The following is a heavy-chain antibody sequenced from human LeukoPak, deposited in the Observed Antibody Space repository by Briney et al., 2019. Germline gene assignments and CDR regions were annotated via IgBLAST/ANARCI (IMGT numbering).Heavy chain of an antibody. CDR3: APSPEEMSHY. J-gene: IGHJ4*02. CDR1: GFTFSTYG. V-gene: IGHV3-30*03. Sequence: PGGSLRLSCAASGFTFSTYGMHWVRQAPGKGLEWVAVISNDGSKKYCVDSVKGRFTISRDNSKNTLYLQMNSLRAEDTAVYYCAPSPEEMSHYWGQGTLVTVSS. D-gene: IGHD5-24*01. CDR2: ISNDGSKK.